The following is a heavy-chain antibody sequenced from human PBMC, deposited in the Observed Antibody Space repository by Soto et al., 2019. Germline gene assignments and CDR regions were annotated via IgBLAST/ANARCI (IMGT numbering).Heavy chain of an antibody. J-gene: IGHJ4*02. Sequence: QVQLQESGPGLVKPSQTLSLTCTVSGGSISSGGYYWSWIRQHPGKGLEWIGYIYYSGSNYSNPSLKSRVTISVDTSKNQFSLKLSSVTAADTAVYYCAKYYYGSGSPFDYWGQGTLVTVSS. D-gene: IGHD3-10*01. CDR1: GGSISSGGYY. CDR3: AKYYYGSGSPFDY. CDR2: IYYSGSN. V-gene: IGHV4-31*03.